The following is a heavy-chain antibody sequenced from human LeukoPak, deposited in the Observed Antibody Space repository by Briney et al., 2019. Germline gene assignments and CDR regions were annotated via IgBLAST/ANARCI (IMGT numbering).Heavy chain of an antibody. CDR2: ISYDGSNK. CDR1: GFTFSSYG. CDR3: AKDLAVRIAAAGTSAFDI. V-gene: IGHV3-30*18. J-gene: IGHJ3*02. Sequence: PGRSLRLPCAASGFTFSSYGMHWVRQAPGKGLEWVAVISYDGSNKYYADSVKGRFTISRDNSKNTLYLQMNSLRAEDTAVYYCAKDLAVRIAAAGTSAFDIWGQGTTVTVSS. D-gene: IGHD6-13*01.